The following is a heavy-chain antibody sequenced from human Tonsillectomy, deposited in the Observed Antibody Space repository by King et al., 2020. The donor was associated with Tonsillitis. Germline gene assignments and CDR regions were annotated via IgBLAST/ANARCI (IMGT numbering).Heavy chain of an antibody. CDR1: GFSFSSYA. J-gene: IGHJ4*02. Sequence: VQLVESGGGLAQPGGSLRLSCAASGFSFSSYAMNWVRQVPGKGLEWVSGISGSGSSTYFADSVKGRFTISRDNSKNTLYLQMNSLRAEDTAVYYCAKAGYGSGSYQLYYFDFWGQGTLVTVSS. D-gene: IGHD3-10*01. V-gene: IGHV3-23*04. CDR2: ISGSGSST. CDR3: AKAGYGSGSYQLYYFDF.